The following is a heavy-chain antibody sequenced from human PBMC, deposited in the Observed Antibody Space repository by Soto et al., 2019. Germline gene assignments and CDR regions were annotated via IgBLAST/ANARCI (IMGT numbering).Heavy chain of an antibody. CDR3: ERDRERVTVNGGIALGAMEV. Sequence: GGSLRLSCAASGFTFSSYSMNWVRQAPGKGLEWVSSISSSSSYIYYADSVKGRFTISRDNAKNSVSLQMDSLRADDTAVYYCERDRERVTVNGGIALGAMEVWGHGTTVTVSS. CDR1: GFTFSSYS. D-gene: IGHD3-22*01. V-gene: IGHV3-21*04. J-gene: IGHJ6*02. CDR2: ISSSSSYI.